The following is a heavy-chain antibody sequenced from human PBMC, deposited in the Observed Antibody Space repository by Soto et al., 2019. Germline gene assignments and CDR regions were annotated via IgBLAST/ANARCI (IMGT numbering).Heavy chain of an antibody. J-gene: IGHJ5*02. V-gene: IGHV1-69*13. CDR2: IIPIFGTA. CDR1: GGTFSSYA. D-gene: IGHD2-15*01. Sequence: GASVKVSCKASGGTFSSYAISWVRQAPGQGLEWMGGIIPIFGTANYAQKFQGRVTITADESTSTAYMELSSLRSEDTAVYYCARASYCSGGSCYTSFDHWGQGTLVTVSS. CDR3: ARASYCSGGSCYTSFDH.